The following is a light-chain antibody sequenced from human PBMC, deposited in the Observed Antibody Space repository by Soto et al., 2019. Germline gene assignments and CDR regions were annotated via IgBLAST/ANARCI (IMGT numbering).Light chain of an antibody. Sequence: DIQMTQSPSSLSASVGDRVTITCRARQGIRNDLGWYQHKPGKAPKRLIYAASSLQSGVPSRFSGSGSGTEFTLTISSLQPEDFATYYCLQHNSYPYTFGQGTKLEIK. CDR1: QGIRND. J-gene: IGKJ2*01. V-gene: IGKV1-17*01. CDR2: AAS. CDR3: LQHNSYPYT.